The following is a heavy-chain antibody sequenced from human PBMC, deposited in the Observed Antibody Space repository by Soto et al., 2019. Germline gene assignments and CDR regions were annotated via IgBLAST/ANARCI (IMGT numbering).Heavy chain of an antibody. Sequence: PGGSLRLSCAASGFTFSSYAMHWVRQAPGKGLEWVAVISYDGSNKYYADSVKGRFTISRDNSKNTLYLQMNSLRAEDTAVYYCARDPGYCTNGVCYEIPYYYYGMDVWGQGTTVTVSS. CDR2: ISYDGSNK. CDR1: GFTFSSYA. D-gene: IGHD2-8*01. V-gene: IGHV3-30-3*01. CDR3: ARDPGYCTNGVCYEIPYYYYGMDV. J-gene: IGHJ6*02.